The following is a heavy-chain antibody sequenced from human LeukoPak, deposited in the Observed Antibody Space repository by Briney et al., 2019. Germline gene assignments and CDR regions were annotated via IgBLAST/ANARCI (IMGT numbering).Heavy chain of an antibody. Sequence: PGGSLRLSCAASGFTVSSNYKSWVRQAPGMGLEWVSVIYSGGSTYYADSVKGRFTISRDNSKNTLYLQMNSLRAEDTAVYYCARGRDGYSSSPIDYWGQGTLVTVSS. D-gene: IGHD6-6*01. J-gene: IGHJ4*02. CDR3: ARGRDGYSSSPIDY. V-gene: IGHV3-53*01. CDR2: IYSGGST. CDR1: GFTVSSNY.